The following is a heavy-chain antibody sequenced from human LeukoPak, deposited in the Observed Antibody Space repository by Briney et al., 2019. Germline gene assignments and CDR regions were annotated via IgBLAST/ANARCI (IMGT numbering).Heavy chain of an antibody. Sequence: SETLSLTCTVSGGSISSSSYYWGWIRQPPGKGLEWIGNIFYSGSTYYNPSLKSRVTISVDTSKNQFSLKLSSVTATDTAVYYCARREGANWFDPWGQGTLVTVSS. CDR3: ARREGANWFDP. CDR2: IFYSGST. V-gene: IGHV4-39*01. J-gene: IGHJ5*02. CDR1: GGSISSSSYY. D-gene: IGHD3-16*01.